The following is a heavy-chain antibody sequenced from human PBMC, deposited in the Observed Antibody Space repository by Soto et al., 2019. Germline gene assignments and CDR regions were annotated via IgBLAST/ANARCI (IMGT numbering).Heavy chain of an antibody. CDR2: IIPIFGTA. CDR1: GGTFSSYA. V-gene: IGHV1-69*13. D-gene: IGHD2-21*02. CDR3: ARDRRVVTAPRGNWFDP. Sequence: SVKVSCKASGGTFSSYAISWVRQAPGQGLEWMGGIIPIFGTANYAQKFQGRVTITADESTSTAYMELSSLRSEDTAVYYCARDRRVVTAPRGNWFDPWGQGTLVTVS. J-gene: IGHJ5*02.